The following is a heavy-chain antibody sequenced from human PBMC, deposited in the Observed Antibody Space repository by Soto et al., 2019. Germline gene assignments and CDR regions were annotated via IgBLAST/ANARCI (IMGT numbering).Heavy chain of an antibody. CDR3: ARGASTVSWDYYYGMDV. CDR1: GYTFTSYY. CDR2: INPSGGST. Sequence: GASVKVSCKASGYTFTSYYMHWVRQAPGQGLEWMGIINPSGGSTSYAQKFQGRVTMTRDTSTSTVYMELSSLRSEDTAVYYCARGASTVSWDYYYGMDVWGQGTTVTVSS. D-gene: IGHD3-16*01. V-gene: IGHV1-46*01. J-gene: IGHJ6*02.